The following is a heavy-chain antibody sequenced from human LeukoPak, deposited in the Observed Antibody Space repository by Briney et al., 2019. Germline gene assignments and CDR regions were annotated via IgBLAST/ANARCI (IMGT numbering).Heavy chain of an antibody. J-gene: IGHJ4*02. V-gene: IGHV3-30*18. D-gene: IGHD4/OR15-4a*01. Sequence: GRSLRLSCVGSGLTFSDYAIHWVRQAPGKGLEWVAVSAHDEVGKQFADSVKGRFTLSRDNSRDSVHLQMNRLRDEDTAVYYCAKDRGYGEHEPFESWGQGSLVTVSS. CDR1: GLTFSDYA. CDR2: SAHDEVGK. CDR3: AKDRGYGEHEPFES.